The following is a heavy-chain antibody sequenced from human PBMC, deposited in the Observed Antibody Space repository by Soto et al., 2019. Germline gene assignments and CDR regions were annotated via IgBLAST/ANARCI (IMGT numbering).Heavy chain of an antibody. J-gene: IGHJ4*02. CDR2: ISAHNGKT. CDR3: ARGMYGDY. Sequence: QVHLVQSGAEVKKPGASVKVSCKGSGYAFTTYGITWVRQAPGQGLEWMGWISAHNGKTNYAQKLQGRVTVTRDTSTSTAYMELRSLRSDDTAVYYCARGMYGDYWGQGALVTVSS. CDR1: GYAFTTYG. V-gene: IGHV1-18*01. D-gene: IGHD2-8*01.